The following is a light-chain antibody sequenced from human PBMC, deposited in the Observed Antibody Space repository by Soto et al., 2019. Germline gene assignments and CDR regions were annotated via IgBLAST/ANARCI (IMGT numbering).Light chain of an antibody. V-gene: IGKV3-20*01. CDR2: GAS. CDR3: QQYGSSPYT. Sequence: EIVLTQSPGTLSLSPGERATLSCRASQSVSSSYSAWYQQKPCQAPRLLLYGASSRATGIPARFSGSGSGTDLTRTISRLEPEDFAVYYCQQYGSSPYTFGQGTKLEIK. J-gene: IGKJ2*01. CDR1: QSVSSSY.